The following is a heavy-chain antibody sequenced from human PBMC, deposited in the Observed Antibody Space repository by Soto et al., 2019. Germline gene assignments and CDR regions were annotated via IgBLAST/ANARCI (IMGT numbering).Heavy chain of an antibody. CDR1: GFTFCSYW. Sequence: GGSLRLSCAAPGFTFCSYWISWGRQAPGKGLEWVANIKQDGSEKYYVDSVKGRFTISRDNTKNSLFLQMNSLRAEDTAVFYCARPKSFAVADNFDYWGLGTLVTAPQ. J-gene: IGHJ4*02. D-gene: IGHD6-19*01. CDR3: ARPKSFAVADNFDY. V-gene: IGHV3-7*01. CDR2: IKQDGSEK.